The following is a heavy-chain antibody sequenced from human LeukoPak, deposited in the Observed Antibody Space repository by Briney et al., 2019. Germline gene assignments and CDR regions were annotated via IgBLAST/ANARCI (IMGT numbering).Heavy chain of an antibody. CDR3: ARDYWWNYDY. V-gene: IGHV3-33*01. Sequence: GGSLRLSCAASGFTFSSYGMHWVRQAPGKGLEWVAVIWYDGSNKYYADSVKGRFTISRDNSKNTIYLQMDSLRAEDTAIYYCARDYWWNYDYWGQGTLVTVSS. D-gene: IGHD1-7*01. J-gene: IGHJ4*02. CDR2: IWYDGSNK. CDR1: GFTFSSYG.